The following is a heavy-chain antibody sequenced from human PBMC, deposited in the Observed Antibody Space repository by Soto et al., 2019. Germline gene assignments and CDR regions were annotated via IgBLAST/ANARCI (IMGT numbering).Heavy chain of an antibody. V-gene: IGHV1-18*01. Sequence: QVQLVQSGAEVKKPGASVKVSCKASGYTFTSYGISWVRQAPGQGLEWMGWISAYNGNTNYAQKLQGRVTMTTDTSTSNAYMELRSLRSDDTAVDYCARDHEGGYYGSGSYWGWFDPWGQGTLVTVSS. CDR2: ISAYNGNT. CDR3: ARDHEGGYYGSGSYWGWFDP. CDR1: GYTFTSYG. J-gene: IGHJ5*02. D-gene: IGHD3-10*01.